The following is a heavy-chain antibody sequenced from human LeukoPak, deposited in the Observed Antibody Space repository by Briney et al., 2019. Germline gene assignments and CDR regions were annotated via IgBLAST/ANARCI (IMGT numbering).Heavy chain of an antibody. CDR2: IYTSGST. Sequence: SETLSLTCTVSGGSISSYYWSWIRQPAGKGLEWIGRIYTSGSTNYNPSLKSRVTMSVDPSKNQFSLKLSSVTAADTPVYYFAEGRGRGYYYFYYWGQGNLVTVSS. V-gene: IGHV4-4*07. CDR1: GGSISSYY. J-gene: IGHJ4*02. D-gene: IGHD1-1*01. CDR3: AEGRGRGYYYFYY.